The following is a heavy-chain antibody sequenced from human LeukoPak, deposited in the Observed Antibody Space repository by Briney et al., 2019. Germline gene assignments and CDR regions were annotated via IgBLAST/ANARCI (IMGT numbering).Heavy chain of an antibody. CDR3: ARDLGHIAVAAPEDY. CDR2: ISSSGSTI. Sequence: PGGSLRLSCAASGFTFSSYEMNWVRQAPGKGLEWVSYISSSGSTIYYADSVKGRFTISRDNAKNSLYLQMNSLRAEDTAVYYCARDLGHIAVAAPEDYWGQGTLVTVSS. D-gene: IGHD6-19*01. V-gene: IGHV3-48*03. CDR1: GFTFSSYE. J-gene: IGHJ4*02.